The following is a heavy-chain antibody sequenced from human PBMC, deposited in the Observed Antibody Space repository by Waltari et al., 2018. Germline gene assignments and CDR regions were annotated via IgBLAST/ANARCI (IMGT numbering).Heavy chain of an antibody. J-gene: IGHJ4*02. CDR1: GFTVSSNY. V-gene: IGHV3-53*02. Sequence: EVQLVETGGGLIQPGGSLRLSCAASGFTVSSNYMSWVRQAPGKGLEWVSVIYSGGSTYYADSVKGRFTISRDNSKNTLYLQMNSLRAEDTAVYYCAKEFLSPLRSSSWHIAKIGHHFDYWGQGTLVTVSS. D-gene: IGHD6-13*01. CDR2: IYSGGST. CDR3: AKEFLSPLRSSSWHIAKIGHHFDY.